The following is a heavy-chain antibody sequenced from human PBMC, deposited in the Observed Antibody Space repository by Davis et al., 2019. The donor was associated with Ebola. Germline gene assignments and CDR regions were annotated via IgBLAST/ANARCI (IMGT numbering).Heavy chain of an antibody. V-gene: IGHV1-18*01. CDR3: ARDSWGYCSGGSCNEGPKNYYYYGMDV. J-gene: IGHJ6*04. CDR1: GYTFTSYG. CDR2: ISAYNGNT. Sequence: AASVKVSCKASGYTFTSYGISWVRQAPGQGLEWMGWISAYNGNTNYAQKLQGRVTMTTDTSTSTAYMELRSLRSDDTAVYYCARDSWGYCSGGSCNEGPKNYYYYGMDVWGKGTTVTVSS. D-gene: IGHD2-15*01.